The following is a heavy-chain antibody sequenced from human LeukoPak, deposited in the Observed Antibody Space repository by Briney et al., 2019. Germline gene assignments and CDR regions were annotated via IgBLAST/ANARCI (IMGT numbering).Heavy chain of an antibody. CDR1: GFTVSSNY. Sequence: PGGSLRLSCAASGFTVSSNYMSWVRQAPGKGLEWASVIYSDGRTYYADSVKGRFTISRDNSKNTLYLQMNSLRAEDTAVYYCAREWYDYGGNSGDAYGYWGQGTLVTVSS. CDR2: IYSDGRT. V-gene: IGHV3-53*01. J-gene: IGHJ4*02. CDR3: AREWYDYGGNSGDAYGY. D-gene: IGHD4-23*01.